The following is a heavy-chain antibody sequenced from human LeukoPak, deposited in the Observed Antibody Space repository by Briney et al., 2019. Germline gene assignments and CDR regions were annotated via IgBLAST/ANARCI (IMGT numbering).Heavy chain of an antibody. CDR2: ISAYNGNT. Sequence: ASVKVSCKASGYTFTSYGISWVRQAPGQGLEWTGWISAYNGNTNFAQKLQGRVTMTTDTSTSTAYMELRSLRSDDTAVYYCARVPPGWDSSPFDYWGQGTLVTVSS. D-gene: IGHD3-22*01. V-gene: IGHV1-18*01. CDR3: ARVPPGWDSSPFDY. J-gene: IGHJ4*02. CDR1: GYTFTSYG.